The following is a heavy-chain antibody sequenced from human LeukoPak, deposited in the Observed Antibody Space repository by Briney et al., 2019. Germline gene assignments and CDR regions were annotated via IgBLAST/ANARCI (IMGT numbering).Heavy chain of an antibody. Sequence: ASVKVSCKASGYTFNGYYMHWVRQAPGQGLEWMGWINPNSGGTNYAQKFQGRVTMTRDTSISTAYMGLSRLRSDDTAVYYCAREPLAAAGSGYWGQGALVTVSS. V-gene: IGHV1-2*02. D-gene: IGHD6-13*01. J-gene: IGHJ4*02. CDR1: GYTFNGYY. CDR3: AREPLAAAGSGY. CDR2: INPNSGGT.